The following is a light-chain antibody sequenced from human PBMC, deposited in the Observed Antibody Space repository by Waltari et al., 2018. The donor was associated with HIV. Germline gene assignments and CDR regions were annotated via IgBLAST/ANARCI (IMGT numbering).Light chain of an antibody. CDR2: FAS. J-gene: IGKJ4*02. CDR1: QSLLHSIGYTA. Sequence: EIVLTQSTLSLAVTPGEPAAISCRSRQSLLHSIGYTALSWILQNPGQYPQLLLYFASNRACGVPERFSGTGSDTDSTLKISRVEADDVGVYYCMQTLQAFTFGGGTKVELK. CDR3: MQTLQAFT. V-gene: IGKV2-28*01.